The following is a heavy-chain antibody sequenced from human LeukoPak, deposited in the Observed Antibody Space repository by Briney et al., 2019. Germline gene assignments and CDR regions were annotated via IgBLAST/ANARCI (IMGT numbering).Heavy chain of an antibody. V-gene: IGHV4-39*07. J-gene: IGHJ4*02. CDR2: IYYSGST. CDR3: ARKNRQRGVYYFDY. CDR1: GGSISSSSYY. D-gene: IGHD6-13*01. Sequence: PSETLSLTCTVSGGSISSSSYYWGWIRQPPGKGLEWIGSIYYSGSTHYNPSLKSRVTISVDTSKNQFSLKLSSVTAADTAVYYCARKNRQRGVYYFDYWGQGTQVTVSS.